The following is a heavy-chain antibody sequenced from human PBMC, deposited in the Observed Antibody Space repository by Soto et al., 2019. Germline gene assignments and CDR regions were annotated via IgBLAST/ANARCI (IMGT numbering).Heavy chain of an antibody. V-gene: IGHV3-23*01. J-gene: IGHJ4*02. CDR1: GFTFSSYA. CDR3: AKDLLVVTATPSGY. Sequence: EVQLLESGGGLVQPGGSLRLSCAASGFTFSSYAMSWVRQTPGKGLEWVSTVSGSGGSTYYADSVKGRFTVSRDNPKNPLYLQMNSLRAEDTARYYGAKDLLVVTATPSGYWGQGTLVTVSS. CDR2: VSGSGGST. D-gene: IGHD2-21*02.